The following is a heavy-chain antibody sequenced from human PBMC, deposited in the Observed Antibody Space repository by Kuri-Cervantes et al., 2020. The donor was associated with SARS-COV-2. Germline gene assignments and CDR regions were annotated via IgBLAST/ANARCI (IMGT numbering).Heavy chain of an antibody. J-gene: IGHJ4*02. CDR1: GFTFSSYE. V-gene: IGHV3-48*03. CDR3: ARNLREGYGPYYFDY. Sequence: GESLKISCAASGFTFSSYEMNWVRQAPGKGLEWVSYISSSGSTIYYADSVKGRFTISRDNAKNSLYLQMNSLRAEDTAVYYCARNLREGYGPYYFDYWGQGTLVTVSS. D-gene: IGHD5-18*01. CDR2: ISSSGSTI.